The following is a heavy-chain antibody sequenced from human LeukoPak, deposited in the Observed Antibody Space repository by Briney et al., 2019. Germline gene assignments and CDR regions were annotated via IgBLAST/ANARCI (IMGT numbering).Heavy chain of an antibody. CDR3: ARYLSSGLDY. CDR2: IYYSGSA. V-gene: IGHV4-59*08. CDR1: GGSISDYY. Sequence: SETLSLTCTVSGGSISDYYWSWIRQPPGKGLEWIAFIYYSGSASYSPSLKSRVTISVDTSKNQFSLRVSSVTAADTAVYYCARYLSSGLDYWGQGTLVTVSS. D-gene: IGHD6-19*01. J-gene: IGHJ4*02.